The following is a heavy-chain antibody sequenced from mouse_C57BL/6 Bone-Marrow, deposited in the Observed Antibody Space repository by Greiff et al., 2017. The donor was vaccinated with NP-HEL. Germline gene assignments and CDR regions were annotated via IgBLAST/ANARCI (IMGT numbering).Heavy chain of an antibody. CDR2: IHPNSGST. Sequence: QVQLKQPGAELVKPGASVKLSCKASGYTFTSYWMHWVKQRPGQGLEWIGMIHPNSGSTNYNEKFKSKATLTVDKSSSTAYMQLSSLTSEDSAVYYCARDEGNDVDYAMDYWGQGTSVTVSS. J-gene: IGHJ4*01. CDR1: GYTFTSYW. D-gene: IGHD2-2*01. V-gene: IGHV1-64*01. CDR3: ARDEGNDVDYAMDY.